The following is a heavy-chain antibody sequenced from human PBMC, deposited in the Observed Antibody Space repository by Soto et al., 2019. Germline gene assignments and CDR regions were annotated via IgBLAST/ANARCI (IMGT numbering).Heavy chain of an antibody. CDR1: GGTFSSYT. J-gene: IGHJ4*02. CDR2: IIPILGIA. Sequence: QVQLVQSGAAVKKPGSSVKVSCKASGGTFSSYTISWVRQAPGQGLEWMGRIIPILGIANYAQKFQGRVTITADKSTSTAYMELTSLRSEDTAVYYCASRGDTYATTPFDYGGQGTLVTVSS. V-gene: IGHV1-69*02. CDR3: ASRGDTYATTPFDY. D-gene: IGHD2-15*01.